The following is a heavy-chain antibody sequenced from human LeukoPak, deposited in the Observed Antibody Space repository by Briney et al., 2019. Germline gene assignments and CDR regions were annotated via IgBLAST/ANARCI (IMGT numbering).Heavy chain of an antibody. CDR1: GGSISSTSYY. Sequence: SETLSLTCTVSGGSISSTSYYWGWIRQPPGKGLEWIGSIHYSGSTYYNSSLRSRVTISVDTSNNQFSLNLRSVTAADTAVYYRARLNGDFTFDYWGQGTLVTVSS. CDR3: ARLNGDFTFDY. V-gene: IGHV4-39*01. J-gene: IGHJ4*02. D-gene: IGHD4-17*01. CDR2: IHYSGST.